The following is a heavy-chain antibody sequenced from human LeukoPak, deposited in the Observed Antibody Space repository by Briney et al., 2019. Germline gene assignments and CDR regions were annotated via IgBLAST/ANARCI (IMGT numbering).Heavy chain of an antibody. Sequence: PSETLSLTCTVSGGSISSSSYYWGWIRQPPGKGLEWIGSIYYSGSTYYNPSLKSRVTISVDTSKNQFSLKLSSVTAADTAVYYCARKDSMDDFGYWGQGTLVTVSS. CDR2: IYYSGST. D-gene: IGHD4-11*01. CDR3: ARKDSMDDFGY. V-gene: IGHV4-39*01. J-gene: IGHJ4*02. CDR1: GGSISSSSYY.